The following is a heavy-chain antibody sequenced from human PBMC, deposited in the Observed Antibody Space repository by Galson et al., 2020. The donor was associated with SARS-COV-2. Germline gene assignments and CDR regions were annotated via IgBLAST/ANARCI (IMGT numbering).Heavy chain of an antibody. CDR2: IYPGDSDT. J-gene: IGHJ3*02. V-gene: IGHV5-51*01. CDR1: GYSFTSYW. Sequence: GESLKISCKGSGYSFTSYWIGWVRQMPGKGLEWMGIIYPGDSDTRYSPSFQGQVTILADKSISTAYLQWSSLKASDTAMYYCARRPTYYYDSSGQSDAFDIWGQGTMVTVSS. CDR3: ARRPTYYYDSSGQSDAFDI. D-gene: IGHD3-22*01.